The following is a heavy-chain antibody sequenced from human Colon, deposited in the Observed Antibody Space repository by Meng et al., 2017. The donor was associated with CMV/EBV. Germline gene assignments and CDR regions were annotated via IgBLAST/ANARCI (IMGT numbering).Heavy chain of an antibody. Sequence: VELMRAGAGVKEPGASVKVSCKICGYTFSDYYMHWVRQAPGQGLEWMGWIRSDGSATNYAQKFRGRVTMTRDASVSTAYMELSGLTSDDTAVYFCVRSSGWSLFDYWGPGALVTVSS. CDR1: GYTFSDYY. J-gene: IGHJ4*02. D-gene: IGHD6-19*01. V-gene: IGHV1-2*02. CDR3: VRSSGWSLFDY. CDR2: IRSDGSAT.